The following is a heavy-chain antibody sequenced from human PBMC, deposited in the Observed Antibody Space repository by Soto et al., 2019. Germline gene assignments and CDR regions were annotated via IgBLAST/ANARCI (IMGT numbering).Heavy chain of an antibody. V-gene: IGHV4-34*01. Sequence: SETLSLTCAVYGGSFSGYYWSWIRQPPGKGLEWIGEINHSGSTNYNPSLKSRVTTSVDMSKNQFSLKLSSVTAADTAVYYCAAHANYDSSGYYHYEEVDSWGQGTLVTVSS. D-gene: IGHD3-22*01. CDR3: AAHANYDSSGYYHYEEVDS. CDR2: INHSGST. CDR1: GGSFSGYY. J-gene: IGHJ4*02.